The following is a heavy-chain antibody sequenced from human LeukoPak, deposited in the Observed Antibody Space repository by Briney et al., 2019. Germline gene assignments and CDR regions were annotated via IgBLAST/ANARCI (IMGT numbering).Heavy chain of an antibody. J-gene: IGHJ5*02. CDR3: ARVKEGCSSTSCLPNWFDP. D-gene: IGHD2-2*01. Sequence: KISCKASGGTFSSYAISWVRQAPGQGLEWMGGIIPIFGTANYAQKFQGRVTITADESTSTAYMELSSLRSEDTAVYYCARVKEGCSSTSCLPNWFDPWGQGTLVTVSS. CDR1: GGTFSSYA. CDR2: IIPIFGTA. V-gene: IGHV1-69*01.